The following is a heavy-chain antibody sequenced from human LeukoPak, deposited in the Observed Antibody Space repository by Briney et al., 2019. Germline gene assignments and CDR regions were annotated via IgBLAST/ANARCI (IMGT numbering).Heavy chain of an antibody. Sequence: PSETLSLTCTVSGGSISSYYWSWIRPPPGKGLEWIGYIYYSGSTNYNPSLKSRVTISVDTSKNQFSLKLSSVTAADTAVYYCARAVRYYDSSGYSYYFDYWGQGTLVTVSS. CDR3: ARAVRYYDSSGYSYYFDY. J-gene: IGHJ4*02. CDR1: GGSISSYY. V-gene: IGHV4-59*01. CDR2: IYYSGST. D-gene: IGHD3-22*01.